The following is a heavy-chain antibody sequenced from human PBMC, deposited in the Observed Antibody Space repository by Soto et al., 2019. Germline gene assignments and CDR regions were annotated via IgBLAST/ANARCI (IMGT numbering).Heavy chain of an antibody. CDR1: GFTFSDYY. Sequence: NPGGSLRLSCAASGFTFSDYYMSWIRQAPGKGLEWVSYISSSGSTIYYADSVKGRFTISRDNAKNSLYLQMNSLRAEDTAVYYCARDAVVVPDAGNTYYYYYGMDVWGQGTTVTVSS. D-gene: IGHD2-2*01. CDR2: ISSSGSTI. J-gene: IGHJ6*02. V-gene: IGHV3-11*01. CDR3: ARDAVVVPDAGNTYYYYYGMDV.